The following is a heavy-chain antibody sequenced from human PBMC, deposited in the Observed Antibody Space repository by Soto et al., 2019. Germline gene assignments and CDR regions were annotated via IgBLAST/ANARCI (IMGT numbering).Heavy chain of an antibody. Sequence: SETLSLTCTVSGGSISSGGYYWSWIRQHPGKGLEWIGYIYYSGSTYYNPSLKSRVTISVDTSKNQFSLKLSSVTAADTAVYYCARLGYYDSSGYNLNAFDIWGQGTMVTVSS. D-gene: IGHD3-22*01. V-gene: IGHV4-31*03. J-gene: IGHJ3*02. CDR1: GGSISSGGYY. CDR3: ARLGYYDSSGYNLNAFDI. CDR2: IYYSGST.